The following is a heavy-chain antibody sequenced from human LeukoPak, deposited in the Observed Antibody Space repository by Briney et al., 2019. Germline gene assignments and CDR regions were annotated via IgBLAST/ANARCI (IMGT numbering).Heavy chain of an antibody. CDR3: AKDRFTVTTPIDY. J-gene: IGHJ4*02. Sequence: GESLRLSCAASGFTFSSYGMHWVRQAPGKGLEWVAFIRFDGSNKYYADSVKGRFTISRDNSKNTLYLQMNSLRAEDTAVYYCAKDRFTVTTPIDYWGQGTLVTVSS. D-gene: IGHD4-17*01. CDR2: IRFDGSNK. CDR1: GFTFSSYG. V-gene: IGHV3-30*02.